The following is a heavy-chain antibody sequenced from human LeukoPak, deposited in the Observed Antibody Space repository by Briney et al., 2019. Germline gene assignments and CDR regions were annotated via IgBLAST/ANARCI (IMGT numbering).Heavy chain of an antibody. CDR1: GYTFTSYY. Sequence: ASVKVSCKASGYTFTSYYMHWVRQAPGQGLEWMGIINPSGGSTSYAQKFQGRVTMTRDTSTSTVYMELSSLRSEDTALYYCARDPVTIFGVNYYMDVWGKGTTVTVSS. D-gene: IGHD3-3*01. J-gene: IGHJ6*03. CDR2: INPSGGST. CDR3: ARDPVTIFGVNYYMDV. V-gene: IGHV1-46*01.